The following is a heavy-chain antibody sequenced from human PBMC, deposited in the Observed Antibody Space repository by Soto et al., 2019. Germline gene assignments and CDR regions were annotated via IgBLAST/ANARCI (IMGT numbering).Heavy chain of an antibody. CDR3: AMVDVYVTPSPQDV. CDR1: GYTFTRYG. J-gene: IGHJ6*02. D-gene: IGHD3-16*01. CDR2: INTYNGNT. V-gene: IGHV1-18*01. Sequence: QVQLVQSGAEVKNPGASVKVSCKASGYTFTRYGIGWARQAPGQGLAWMGWINTYNGNTNYAHNVQGRVTLTTDTSTSTAYMELRSLRSNDTAIYYCAMVDVYVTPSPQDVWGQGTTVIVSS.